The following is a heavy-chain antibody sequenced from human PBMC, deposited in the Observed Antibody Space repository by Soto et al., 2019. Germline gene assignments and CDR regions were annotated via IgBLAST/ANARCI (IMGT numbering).Heavy chain of an antibody. CDR1: GGTFSNYA. CDR3: ARAHSSGWSLTDWFDP. CDR2: IIPIFGTA. V-gene: IGHV1-69*01. J-gene: IGHJ5*02. Sequence: QVQLVQSGAEVKKPGSSVKVSCKASGGTFSNYAISWVRQAPGQGLEWMGGIIPIFGTANYAQKFQGRVTITADESTSTADMGLSSLRSEDTAVYYCARAHSSGWSLTDWFDPWGQGTLVTVSS. D-gene: IGHD6-19*01.